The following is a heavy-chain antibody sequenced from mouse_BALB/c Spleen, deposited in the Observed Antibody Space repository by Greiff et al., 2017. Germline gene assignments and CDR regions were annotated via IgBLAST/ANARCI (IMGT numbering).Heavy chain of an antibody. D-gene: IGHD3-2*01. V-gene: IGHV14-1*02. CDR2: IDPENGNT. CDR3: ARGTARATFAY. Sequence: EVQLQQSGAELVRPGALVKLSCKASGFNIKDYYMHWVNQRPEQGLEWIGWIDPENGNTIYDPKFQGKASITADTSSNTAYLQLSSLTSEDTAVYYCARGTARATFAYWGQGTLVTVSA. CDR1: GFNIKDYY. J-gene: IGHJ3*01.